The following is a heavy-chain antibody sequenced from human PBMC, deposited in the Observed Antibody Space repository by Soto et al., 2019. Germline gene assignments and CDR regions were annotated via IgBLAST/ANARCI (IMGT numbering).Heavy chain of an antibody. Sequence: QVQLVESGGGLVKPGGSLRLSCAASGFTFSDSYMSWIRQPPGKGLEWVSYISSSGSIIYYADSVKGRVTISRDNAKNSLYLKMNSLRAEDTAVYYCARDLGYYDSSGYFDYWGQGTLVTVSS. J-gene: IGHJ4*02. CDR2: ISSSGSII. CDR3: ARDLGYYDSSGYFDY. CDR1: GFTFSDSY. V-gene: IGHV3-11*01. D-gene: IGHD3-22*01.